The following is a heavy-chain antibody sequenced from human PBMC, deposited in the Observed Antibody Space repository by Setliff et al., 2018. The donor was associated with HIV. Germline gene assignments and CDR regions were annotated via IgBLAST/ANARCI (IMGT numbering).Heavy chain of an antibody. CDR3: ARRIPLRQWMVPGDSFDV. J-gene: IGHJ3*01. V-gene: IGHV4-39*01. D-gene: IGHD3-10*01. Sequence: PSETLSLTCSVSGGSISSSSDYWGWIRQPPGKGLEWIGSVHNSGSTYYNSSLKSRITITLDTSKNRLSLRLRSVTAADTAVYYCARRIPLRQWMVPGDSFDVWGRGTKVTVSS. CDR2: VHNSGST. CDR1: GGSISSSSDY.